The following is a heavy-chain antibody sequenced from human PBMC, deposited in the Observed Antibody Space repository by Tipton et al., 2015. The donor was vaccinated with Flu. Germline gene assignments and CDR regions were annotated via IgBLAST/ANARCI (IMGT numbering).Heavy chain of an antibody. J-gene: IGHJ3*02. Sequence: TLSLTCTVSGGSISSYYWSWIRQPPGKGLEWIGYIYYSGSTNYNPSLKSRVTISVDTSKNQFSLKLSSVTAAGTAVYYCARDSHITGTTGAFDIWGQGTMVTVSS. D-gene: IGHD1-20*01. CDR2: IYYSGST. CDR3: ARDSHITGTTGAFDI. V-gene: IGHV4-59*01. CDR1: GGSISSYY.